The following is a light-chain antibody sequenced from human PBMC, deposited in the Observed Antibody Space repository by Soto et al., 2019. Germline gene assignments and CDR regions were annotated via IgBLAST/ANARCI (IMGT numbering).Light chain of an antibody. Sequence: QSALTQPPSVSGSPGQSVTISCTGTSSDVSSYNRVSWYQQPPGTAPKLIIYDGSDRPSGVPDRFSGSHSGSTASLTISGLQAADEATYYCSFYNPSSTLFGGGTKLTVL. CDR2: DGS. J-gene: IGLJ2*01. CDR3: SFYNPSSTL. V-gene: IGLV2-18*01. CDR1: SSDVSSYNR.